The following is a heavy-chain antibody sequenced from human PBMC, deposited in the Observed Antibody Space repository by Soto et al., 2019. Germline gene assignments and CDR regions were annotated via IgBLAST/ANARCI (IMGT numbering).Heavy chain of an antibody. J-gene: IGHJ3*02. V-gene: IGHV4-34*01. D-gene: IGHD1-7*01. CDR2: ITHSGST. Sequence: SETLSLTCAVYGGSFSGYYWSWIRQPPGKGLEWIGEITHSGSTNYNPSLKSRVTISVETSKNQFSLKLSSVTAADTAVYYCARISALWGLELREHAFDIWGQGTMVTVSS. CDR3: ARISALWGLELREHAFDI. CDR1: GGSFSGYY.